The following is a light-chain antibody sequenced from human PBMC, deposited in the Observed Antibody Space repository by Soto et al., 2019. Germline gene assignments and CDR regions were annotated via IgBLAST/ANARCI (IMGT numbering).Light chain of an antibody. CDR1: QSVTTTY. Sequence: VLTQSPGTLSLSPGERATLSCRASQSVTTTYLGWYQQKPGQAPRLLVYGTSSRATGIPDRFSGSGSGTYFTLTISSLEPENFAVYYCQQYGSPPWTFGQGTKVDIK. CDR3: QQYGSPPWT. V-gene: IGKV3-20*01. CDR2: GTS. J-gene: IGKJ1*01.